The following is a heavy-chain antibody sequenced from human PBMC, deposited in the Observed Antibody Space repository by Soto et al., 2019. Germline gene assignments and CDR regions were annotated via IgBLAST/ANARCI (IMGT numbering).Heavy chain of an antibody. D-gene: IGHD2-15*01. V-gene: IGHV4-34*01. CDR2: INHSGST. CDR3: ANLVVFNQNWFDP. CDR1: GGSFSGYY. Sequence: PSETLSLTCAVYGGSFSGYYWSWIRQPPGKGLEWIGEINHSGSTNYNPSLKSRVTISVDTSKNQFSLKLSSVTAADTAVYYCANLVVFNQNWFDPWGQGTLVTVSS. J-gene: IGHJ5*02.